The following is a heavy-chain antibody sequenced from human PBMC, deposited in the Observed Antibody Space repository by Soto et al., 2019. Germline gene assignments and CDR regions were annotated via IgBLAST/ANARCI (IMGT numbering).Heavy chain of an antibody. CDR1: GYTFTSYY. V-gene: IGHV1-2*04. D-gene: IGHD3-10*02. CDR3: AREDVADYYGMDV. J-gene: IGHJ6*02. Sequence: ASVKVSCKASGYTFTSYYMHWVRQAPGQGLEWMGWINPNSGGTNYAQKFQGWVTMTRDTSISTAYMELSRLRSDDTAVYYCAREDVADYYGMDVWGQGTTVTVS. CDR2: INPNSGGT.